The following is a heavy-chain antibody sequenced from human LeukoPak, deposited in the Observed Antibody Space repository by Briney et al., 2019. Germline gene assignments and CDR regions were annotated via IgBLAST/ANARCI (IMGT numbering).Heavy chain of an antibody. D-gene: IGHD3-22*01. CDR3: ARDHHSSGYSFDY. CDR1: GFTFSSYG. CDR2: IWYDESNK. V-gene: IGHV3-33*01. Sequence: GGSLRLSCAASGFTFSSYGIHWVRQAPGKGLEWVAVIWYDESNKYYADSVKGRFTISRDNSKNTLYLQMNSLRAEDTAVYYCARDHHSSGYSFDYWGQGTLVTVSS. J-gene: IGHJ4*02.